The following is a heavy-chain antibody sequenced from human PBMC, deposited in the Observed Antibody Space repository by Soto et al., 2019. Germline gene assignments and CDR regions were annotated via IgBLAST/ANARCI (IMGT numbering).Heavy chain of an antibody. D-gene: IGHD2-8*02. CDR1: GVSVSSRFYY. V-gene: IGHV4-61*01. J-gene: IGHJ3*02. Sequence: SETLSLTCSVSGVSVSSRFYYWSWIRQPPGKRLEWIGFGYYSGSSTVNPSLKSRAIISVDTSRNQFSLKLASVTAADTAVYYCARDLQSTDSYGSRGTSDIWGQGTVVTVSS. CDR2: GYYSGSS. CDR3: ARDLQSTDSYGSRGTSDI.